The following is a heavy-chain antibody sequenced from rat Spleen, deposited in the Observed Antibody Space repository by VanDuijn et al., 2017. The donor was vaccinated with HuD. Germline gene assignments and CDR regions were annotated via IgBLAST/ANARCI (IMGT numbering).Heavy chain of an antibody. V-gene: IGHV2-63*01. CDR1: GFSLTGNN. Sequence: QVQLKVSGPGLVQPSQTLSLSCTVSGFSLTGNNVNLVRQPPGKGLDWMGRMSYEGDTAYNSALKSRLSVSRDTSKNQVFLKMNSLQTDDTAIYYCTRAIAADYVMAAWGQGTSFTVSS. J-gene: IGHJ4*01. CDR3: TRAIAADYVMAA. CDR2: MSYEGDT. D-gene: IGHD1-2*01.